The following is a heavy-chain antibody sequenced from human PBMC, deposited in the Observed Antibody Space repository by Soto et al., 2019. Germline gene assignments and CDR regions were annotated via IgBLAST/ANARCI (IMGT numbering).Heavy chain of an antibody. V-gene: IGHV3-74*01. CDR3: AKDMKWGGMTTIHYFDS. CDR1: AFTFKNHW. J-gene: IGHJ4*02. Sequence: GGSLRLSCAASAFTFKNHWMHWVRQVPGKGPVWVSRINGDGSFTSYADAVKGRFTISRDNAKNTLSLQMNSLRPDDTALYYCAKDMKWGGMTTIHYFDSWGQGTLVTVSS. CDR2: INGDGSFT. D-gene: IGHD4-17*01.